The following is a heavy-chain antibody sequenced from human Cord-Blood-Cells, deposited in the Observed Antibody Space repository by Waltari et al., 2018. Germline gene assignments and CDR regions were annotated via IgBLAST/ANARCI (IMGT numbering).Heavy chain of an antibody. Sequence: QVQLVQSGAEVKKPGASVKVSCKASGYTFTSYAMHWVRQAPGQRLEWMGWINAGNGNTKYSQKFQGRVTITRDTSASTAYMELSSLRSEDTAVYYCARVSVVVPAAKGGMDVWGQGTTVTVSS. CDR2: INAGNGNT. D-gene: IGHD2-2*01. CDR1: GYTFTSYA. CDR3: ARVSVVVPAAKGGMDV. V-gene: IGHV1-3*01. J-gene: IGHJ6*02.